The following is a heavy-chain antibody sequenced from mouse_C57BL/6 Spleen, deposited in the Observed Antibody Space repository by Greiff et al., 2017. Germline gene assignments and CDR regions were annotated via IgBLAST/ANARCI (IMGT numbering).Heavy chain of an antibody. CDR3: ARKAAQASAWFAY. CDR2: IDPSDSYT. D-gene: IGHD3-2*02. V-gene: IGHV1-50*01. J-gene: IGHJ3*01. Sequence: QVQLQQPGAELVKPGASVKLSCKASGYTFTSYWMQWVKQRPGQGLEWIGEIDPSDSYTNYNPKFKGKATLTVDTSSSTAYMQLSSLTSEDSAVYYCARKAAQASAWFAYWGQGTLVTVSA. CDR1: GYTFTSYW.